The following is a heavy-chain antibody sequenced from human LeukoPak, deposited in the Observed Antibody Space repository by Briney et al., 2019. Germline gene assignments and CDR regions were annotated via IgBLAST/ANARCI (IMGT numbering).Heavy chain of an antibody. V-gene: IGHV1-18*01. Sequence: ASVKVSCKASGYTFTSYGISWVRQAPGQGLEWMGWISAYNGNTNYAQKLQGRVTMTTDTSTSTAYMELRSLRSDDTAVYYCARVACGGDCYYDAFDIWGQGTMVTVSS. D-gene: IGHD2-21*02. CDR1: GYTFTSYG. CDR2: ISAYNGNT. J-gene: IGHJ3*02. CDR3: ARVACGGDCYYDAFDI.